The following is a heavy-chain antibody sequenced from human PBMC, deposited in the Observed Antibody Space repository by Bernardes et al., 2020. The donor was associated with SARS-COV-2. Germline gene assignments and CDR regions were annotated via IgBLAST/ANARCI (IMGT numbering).Heavy chain of an antibody. Sequence: ASVQVSCKASGYTFTDHYFHWVRQAPGQGLEWMGWINLKRGDTNYAQNFQGRVTMTRDTSISTGYMELRRLTSDDTAVYFCASVTWSQRDDFDIWGQGTKVTVSS. CDR1: GYTFTDHY. D-gene: IGHD1-26*01. CDR3: ASVTWSQRDDFDI. J-gene: IGHJ3*02. CDR2: INLKRGDT. V-gene: IGHV1-2*02.